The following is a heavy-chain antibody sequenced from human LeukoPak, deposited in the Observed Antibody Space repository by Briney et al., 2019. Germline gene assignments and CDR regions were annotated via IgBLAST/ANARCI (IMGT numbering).Heavy chain of an antibody. CDR2: INPNSGGT. D-gene: IGHD5-18*01. J-gene: IGHJ4*02. CDR1: GYTFTGYY. CDR3: TRDLGVDTTMIFFDY. V-gene: IGHV1-2*02. Sequence: ASVKVSCKASGYTFTGYYMHWVRQAPGQGLEWMGWINPNSGGTNYAQKFQGRVTMTRDTSISTAYMELRSLRSDDTAVYYCTRDLGVDTTMIFFDYWGQGTLVTVSS.